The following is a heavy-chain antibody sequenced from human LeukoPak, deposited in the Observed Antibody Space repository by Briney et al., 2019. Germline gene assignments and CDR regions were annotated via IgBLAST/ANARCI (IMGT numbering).Heavy chain of an antibody. J-gene: IGHJ4*02. CDR2: ISGSGGRT. CDR1: GFTFSSYA. CDR3: AKRGIVLMVYAPVDY. D-gene: IGHD2-8*01. V-gene: IGHV3-23*01. Sequence: GGSLRLSCAASGFTFSSYAMSWVRQAPGKGLEWVSAISGSGGRTYYADSVKGRFTTSRDNSKNTLYLQMNSLRAEDTAVYYCAKRGIVLMVYAPVDYWGQGTLVTVSS.